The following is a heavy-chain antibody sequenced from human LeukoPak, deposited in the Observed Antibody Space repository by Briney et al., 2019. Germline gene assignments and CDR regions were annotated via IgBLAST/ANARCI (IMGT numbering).Heavy chain of an antibody. CDR2: IYHSGST. V-gene: IGHV4-4*02. CDR3: ARAPNYGFWSGYLDY. Sequence: IPSETLSLTCAVSGASISSSNWLSWVRQPPGQGLEWIGEIYHSGSTNYNPSLKSRVTISVDNSKNHFSLKLSSVTAADTAVYYCARAPNYGFWSGYLDYWGQGTLVTVSS. CDR1: GASISSSNW. J-gene: IGHJ4*02. D-gene: IGHD3-3*01.